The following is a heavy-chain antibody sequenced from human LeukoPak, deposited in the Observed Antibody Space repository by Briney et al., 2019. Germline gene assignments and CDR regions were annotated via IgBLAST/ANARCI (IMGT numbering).Heavy chain of an antibody. CDR3: AKGPTSYYDILTGYFTFDY. CDR1: GFTFSSYG. J-gene: IGHJ4*02. D-gene: IGHD3-9*01. CDR2: ISGSGGST. V-gene: IGHV3-23*01. Sequence: PGGSLRLSCAASGFTFSSYGMSWVRQAPGKGLEWVSAISGSGGSTYYADSVKGRFTISRDNSKNTLYLQMNSLRAEDTAVYYCAKGPTSYYDILTGYFTFDYWGQGTLVTVSS.